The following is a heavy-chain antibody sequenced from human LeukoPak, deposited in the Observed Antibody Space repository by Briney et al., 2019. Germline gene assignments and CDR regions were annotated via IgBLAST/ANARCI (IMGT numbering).Heavy chain of an antibody. Sequence: GASVKVSCKVSGYTLTELSMHWVRQAPGKGLEWMGGFDPEDGETIYAQKFQGRVTMTEVTSTDTAYMELSSLRSEDTAVYYCATVSSGRSSDYWGQGTLVTVSS. CDR2: FDPEDGET. CDR3: ATVSSGRSSDY. D-gene: IGHD6-19*01. CDR1: GYTLTELS. J-gene: IGHJ4*02. V-gene: IGHV1-24*01.